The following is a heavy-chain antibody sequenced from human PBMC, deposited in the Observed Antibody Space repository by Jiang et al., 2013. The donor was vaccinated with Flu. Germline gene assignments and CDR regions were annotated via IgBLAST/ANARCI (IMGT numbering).Heavy chain of an antibody. D-gene: IGHD2-2*02. J-gene: IGHJ4*02. CDR1: GYTFTSYY. CDR3: ARGVEGDIVVVPAALPLDY. V-gene: IGHV1-46*03. CDR2: INPSGGST. Sequence: SGAEVKKPGASVKVSCKASGYTFTSYYMHWVRQAPGQGLEWMGIINPSGGSTSYAQKFQGRVTMTRDTSTSTVYMELSSLKSEDTAVYYCARGVEGDIVVVPAALPLDYWGQGTLVTVSS.